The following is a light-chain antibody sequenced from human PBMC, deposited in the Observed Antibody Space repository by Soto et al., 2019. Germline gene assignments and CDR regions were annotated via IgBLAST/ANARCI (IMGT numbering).Light chain of an antibody. J-gene: IGKJ5*01. CDR3: QQYGSSPIT. Sequence: EIVLTQSPGTLSLSPGERATLSCRASQSVSRMYLAWYQQKPGQAPRLLIYGASSRATGIPDRFSGSGSGTDITLTISKLEPEDFAVYYCQQYGSSPITFGQGTRLEIK. CDR1: QSVSRMY. V-gene: IGKV3-20*01. CDR2: GAS.